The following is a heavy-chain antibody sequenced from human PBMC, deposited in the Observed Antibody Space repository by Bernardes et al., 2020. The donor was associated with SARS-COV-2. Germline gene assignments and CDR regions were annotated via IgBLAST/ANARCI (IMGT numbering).Heavy chain of an antibody. CDR1: GFTFSSYA. V-gene: IGHV3-30-3*01. D-gene: IGHD3-16*01. CDR2: ISYDGSNK. CDR3: ARDPGGGPEFDY. J-gene: IGHJ4*02. Sequence: GSLRLSCAASGFTFSSYAMHWVRQAPGKGLEWVAVISYDGSNKYYADSVKGRFTISRDNSKNTLYLQMNSLRAEDTAVYYCARDPGGGPEFDYWGQGTLVTVSS.